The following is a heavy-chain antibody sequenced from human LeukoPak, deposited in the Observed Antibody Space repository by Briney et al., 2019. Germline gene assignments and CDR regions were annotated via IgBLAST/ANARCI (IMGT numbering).Heavy chain of an antibody. CDR1: GFIFDDYP. D-gene: IGHD2-2*01. CDR3: VTDVSRGYYYDYYLDV. CDR2: ISGDGGST. J-gene: IGHJ6*03. Sequence: GGSLRLSCAASGFIFDDYPMHWLRQAPGKGLEWLSLISGDGGSTYYADSVKGRFTISRDNSKNSLYLQMNSLRTEENFLYYYVTDVSRGYYYDYYLDVWGKGTTVTISS. V-gene: IGHV3-43*02.